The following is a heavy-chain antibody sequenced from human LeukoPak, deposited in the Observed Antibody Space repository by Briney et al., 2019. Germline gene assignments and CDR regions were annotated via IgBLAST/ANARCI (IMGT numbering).Heavy chain of an antibody. CDR3: YRDRDSRWDFDL. D-gene: IGHD1-26*01. V-gene: IGHV3-7*01. CDR1: GFTSSTYW. J-gene: IGHJ2*01. Sequence: GGSLRLSCAASGFTSSTYWMSWVRQAPGKGLEWVASIKQDGSETYYVDSVKGRFTLSRDNAKNSLYLQMNSMRADDTAVYYWYRDRDSRWDFDLWGRGTLVTVSS. CDR2: IKQDGSET.